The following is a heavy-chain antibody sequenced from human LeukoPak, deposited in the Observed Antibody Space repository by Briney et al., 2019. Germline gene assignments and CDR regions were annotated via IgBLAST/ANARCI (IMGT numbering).Heavy chain of an antibody. J-gene: IGHJ4*02. D-gene: IGHD2-2*01. V-gene: IGHV3-30-3*01. CDR1: GFTFSSYA. Sequence: PGGSLRLSCAASGFTFSSYAMSWVRQAPGKGLEWVAVISYDGSNKYYADSVKGRFTISRDNSKNTLYLQMNSLRAEDTAVYYCARFCSSTSCLVDYWGQGTLVTVSS. CDR3: ARFCSSTSCLVDY. CDR2: ISYDGSNK.